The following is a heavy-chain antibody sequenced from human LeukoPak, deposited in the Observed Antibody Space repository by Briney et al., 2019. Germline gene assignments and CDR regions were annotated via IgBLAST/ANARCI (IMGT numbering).Heavy chain of an antibody. V-gene: IGHV5-51*01. CDR1: GYSFTSYW. J-gene: IGHJ6*03. CDR3: ARGGSAYYYYYMEV. Sequence: GQSRKISSKGSGYSFTSYWIGWVRQMPGKGLEWMGVIYPGDSGTRYSPSFQGQVTISADKSNSTAYLQWSSLKASDTAMHYCARGGSAYYYYYMEVWGKGTTVTVSS. D-gene: IGHD3-16*01. CDR2: IYPGDSGT.